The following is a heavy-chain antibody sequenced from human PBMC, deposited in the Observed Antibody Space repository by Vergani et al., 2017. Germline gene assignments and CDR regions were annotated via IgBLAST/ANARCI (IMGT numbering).Heavy chain of an antibody. Sequence: QVQVVQSGAEVKKSGASVKVSCKTSGYTFSNYYMHWVRQAPGQVLEWMGIINPSGGHTNYAQKFQGRVTMNRDTSTSTVYMELSSLRSEDTAIYYCARGDYVILTGYRYWGQGTLVTVSA. CDR3: ARGDYVILTGYRY. V-gene: IGHV1-46*03. CDR2: INPSGGHT. J-gene: IGHJ4*02. D-gene: IGHD3-9*01. CDR1: GYTFSNYY.